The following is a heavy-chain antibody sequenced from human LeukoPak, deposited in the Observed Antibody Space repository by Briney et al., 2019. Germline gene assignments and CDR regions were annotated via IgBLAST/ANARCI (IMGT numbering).Heavy chain of an antibody. CDR1: GGSISSGDYY. CDR3: ARGWGGSYWGGSIFGYYFDY. Sequence: SQTLSLTCTVSGGSISSGDYYWSWIRQPPGKGLEWIGYIYYSGSTYYNPSLKSRVTISVDTSKNQFSLKLSSVTAADTAVYYCARGWGGSYWGGSIFGYYFDYWGQGTLVTVSS. V-gene: IGHV4-30-4*08. J-gene: IGHJ4*02. D-gene: IGHD1-26*01. CDR2: IYYSGST.